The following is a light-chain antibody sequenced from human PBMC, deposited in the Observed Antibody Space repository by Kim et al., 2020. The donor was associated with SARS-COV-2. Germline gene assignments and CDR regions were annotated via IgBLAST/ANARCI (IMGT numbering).Light chain of an antibody. CDR2: AAS. J-gene: IGKJ2*01. CDR1: QTIISNF. V-gene: IGKV3-20*01. Sequence: SLSPGERATLSCRASQTIISNFLAWYQQKPGQAPRVLIYAASRRPTGIPDRFSGSGSGTDFTFTINRLEPEDFAVYYCHQYGHSYAFGQGTKLEI. CDR3: HQYGHSYA.